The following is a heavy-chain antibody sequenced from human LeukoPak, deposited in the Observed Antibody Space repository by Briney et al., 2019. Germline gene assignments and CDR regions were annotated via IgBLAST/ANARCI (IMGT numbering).Heavy chain of an antibody. Sequence: SETLSLTCTVSGGSISSYYWSWIRQPPGKGLEWIGSIFYGGSTYYNPSLKSRVTISVDTSKNQFSLKLSSVTAADTAVFYCARLTHGRGDYWYFDLWGRGTLVTVSS. J-gene: IGHJ2*01. CDR2: IFYGGST. V-gene: IGHV4-59*12. CDR1: GGSISSYY. D-gene: IGHD3-9*01. CDR3: ARLTHGRGDYWYFDL.